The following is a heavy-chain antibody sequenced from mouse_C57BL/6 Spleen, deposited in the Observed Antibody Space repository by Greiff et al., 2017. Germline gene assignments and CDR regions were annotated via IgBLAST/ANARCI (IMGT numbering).Heavy chain of an antibody. CDR2: IYPGDGDT. CDR3: ARRRDFSNYGFAY. J-gene: IGHJ3*01. Sequence: VQLQESGAELVKPGASVKISCKASGYAFSSYWMNWVKQRPGKGLEWIGQIYPGDGDTNYNGKFKGKATLTADKSSSTAYMQLSSLTSEDSAVYFCARRRDFSNYGFAYWGQGTLVTVSA. V-gene: IGHV1-80*01. CDR1: GYAFSSYW. D-gene: IGHD2-5*01.